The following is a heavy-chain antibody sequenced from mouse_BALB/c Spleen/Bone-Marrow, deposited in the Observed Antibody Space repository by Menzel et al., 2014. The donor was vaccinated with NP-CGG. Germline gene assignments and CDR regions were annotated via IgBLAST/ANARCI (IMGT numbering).Heavy chain of an antibody. CDR2: ILPGSGST. V-gene: IGHV1-9*01. J-gene: IGHJ3*01. CDR1: GYTFSSYW. Sequence: LVESGAELMKPGASVKISCKATGYTFSSYWVEWVKQRPGHGLEWIGEILPGSGSTNYNEKFKGKDTFTADTFTNTAYMQLSSLTSEDSAVYYCARELRDYWGQGTLVTVSA. CDR3: ARELRDY.